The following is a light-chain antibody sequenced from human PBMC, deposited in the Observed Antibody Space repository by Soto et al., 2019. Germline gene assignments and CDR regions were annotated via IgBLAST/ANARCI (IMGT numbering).Light chain of an antibody. V-gene: IGLV2-14*01. CDR2: EVS. J-gene: IGLJ3*02. Sequence: QSALTQPASVSGSPGQSITISCTGTSSDVGGFNYVSWFQQHPGKAPKLIIYEVSNRPSGISDRFSGSKSGNTASLTISELQAEDEADYYCASYGITNDIEVLFGGGTKVTVL. CDR1: SSDVGGFNY. CDR3: ASYGITNDIEVL.